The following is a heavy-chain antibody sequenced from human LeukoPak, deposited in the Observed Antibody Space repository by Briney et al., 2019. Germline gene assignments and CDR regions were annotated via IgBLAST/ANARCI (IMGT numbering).Heavy chain of an antibody. J-gene: IGHJ4*02. Sequence: GEPLKISCKAHGNRFFSIYWVAWVRQMPGGGLEWMGFLYPGDSDSRYSPSFQGQVTLSADRSIHTPYLHWSSLKVSDTAMYYCARASRDGFNRNFDFWGQGTLVTVSS. CDR3: ARASRDGFNRNFDF. D-gene: IGHD5-24*01. V-gene: IGHV5-51*01. CDR2: LYPGDSDS. CDR1: GNRFFSIYW.